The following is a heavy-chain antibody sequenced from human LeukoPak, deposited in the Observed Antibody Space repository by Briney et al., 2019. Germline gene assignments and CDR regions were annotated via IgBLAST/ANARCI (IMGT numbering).Heavy chain of an antibody. V-gene: IGHV3-30-3*01. J-gene: IGHJ6*03. D-gene: IGHD5-18*01. CDR2: ISYDGSNK. Sequence: GGSLRLSCAASGFTFSSYAMHWVRQAPGKGLEWVAVISYDGSNKYYADSVKGRFTISRDNSKNTLYLQMNSLRAEDTAVYYCARGVQPFYYMDVWGKGTTVTVAS. CDR1: GFTFSSYA. CDR3: ARGVQPFYYMDV.